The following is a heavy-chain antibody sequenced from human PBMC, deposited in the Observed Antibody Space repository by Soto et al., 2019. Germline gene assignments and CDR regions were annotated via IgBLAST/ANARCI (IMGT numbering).Heavy chain of an antibody. CDR2: INAGNGNT. J-gene: IGHJ4*02. CDR1: GYTFTSYA. CDR3: ARGGYDYVWGSYRQTYYFDY. D-gene: IGHD3-16*02. Sequence: ASVKVSCKASGYTFTSYAMHWVRQAPGQRLEWMGWINAGNGNTKYSQKFQGRVTITRDTSASTAYMELSSLRSEDTAVYYCARGGYDYVWGSYRQTYYFDYWGQGTLVTVSS. V-gene: IGHV1-3*01.